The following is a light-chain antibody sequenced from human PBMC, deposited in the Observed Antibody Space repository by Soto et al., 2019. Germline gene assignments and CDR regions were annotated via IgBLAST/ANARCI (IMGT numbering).Light chain of an antibody. CDR2: DTS. J-gene: IGKJ1*01. V-gene: IGKV3-11*01. CDR1: QSVSSY. CDR3: QQRINWPLT. Sequence: EIVLTQSPATLSLSPGERATLSCRASQSVSSYLAWYQQKPGQAPRLLVYDTSNRATDIPARFSGSGSGTDFTLTISSLEPEDFAVYYCQQRINWPLTFGQGTKVEIK.